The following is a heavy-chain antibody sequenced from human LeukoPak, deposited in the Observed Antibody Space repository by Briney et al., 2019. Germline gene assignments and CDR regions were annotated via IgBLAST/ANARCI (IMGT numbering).Heavy chain of an antibody. Sequence: SETLSLTCAVYGGSYSGYYWSWIRQPPGKGLEWIGEINHSGSTNYNPSLKSRVTISVDTSKNQFSLKLSSVTAADTAVYYCSDGEGGYWGQGTLVTVSS. CDR3: SDGEGGY. J-gene: IGHJ4*02. V-gene: IGHV4-34*01. CDR2: INHSGST. CDR1: GGSYSGYY. D-gene: IGHD4-17*01.